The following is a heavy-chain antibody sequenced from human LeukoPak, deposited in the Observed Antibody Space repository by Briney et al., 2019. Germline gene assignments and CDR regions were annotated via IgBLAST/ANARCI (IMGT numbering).Heavy chain of an antibody. CDR3: ARFLRFPAGHSLYYYYYMDV. D-gene: IGHD3-3*01. CDR1: GYTFTSYG. Sequence: GASVKVSCKASGYTFTSYGISWVRQAPGQGLEWMGWISAYNGNTNYAQKLQGRVTMTTDTSTSTAYMELRSLRSDDTAVYYCARFLRFPAGHSLYYYYYMDVWGKGTTVTVSS. CDR2: ISAYNGNT. J-gene: IGHJ6*03. V-gene: IGHV1-18*01.